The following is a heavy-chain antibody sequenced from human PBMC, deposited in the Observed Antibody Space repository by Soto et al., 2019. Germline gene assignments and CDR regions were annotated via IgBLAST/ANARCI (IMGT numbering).Heavy chain of an antibody. CDR2: IVVGSGNT. Sequence: QMQLVQSGPEMKKPGTSVKVSCKASGFTFSSSTIQWVRQARGQRLEWIGWIVVGSGNTNYAQKFQDRVTISRDMSTTTGYMELSSLRSDDTAVYYCAAVPGLPIDFWGQGTLVIVSS. CDR3: AAVPGLPIDF. V-gene: IGHV1-58*02. CDR1: GFTFSSST. J-gene: IGHJ4*02.